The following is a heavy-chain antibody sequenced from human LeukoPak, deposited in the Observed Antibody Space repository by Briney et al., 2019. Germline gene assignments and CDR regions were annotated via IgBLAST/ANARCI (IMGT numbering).Heavy chain of an antibody. D-gene: IGHD1-14*01. CDR1: GGTFSSYA. V-gene: IGHV1-8*02. J-gene: IGHJ5*01. Sequence: GSSVKVSCKASGGTFSSYAINWVRQAAGQGLEWMGWVHPNTGNTAYAQRFQGRVTMTRDTSISTAYMELSSLTSNDTAVYFCARGPRNDSWGQGALVTVSS. CDR2: VHPNTGNT. CDR3: ARGPRNDS.